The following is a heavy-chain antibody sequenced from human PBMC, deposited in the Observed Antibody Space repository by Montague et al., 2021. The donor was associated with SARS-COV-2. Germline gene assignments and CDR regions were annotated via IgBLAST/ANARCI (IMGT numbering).Heavy chain of an antibody. CDR3: ARFFSSWTD. D-gene: IGHD6-13*01. J-gene: IGHJ4*02. V-gene: IGHV4-4*02. Sequence: SETLSLTCAVSGGSISSGNWWSWVRQPPGKGLEWIGEIYHSGSTXYNPSLKSRVTISLDKSKNQFSLNLSSATAADTAVYYCARFFSSWTDCGQGTLVTVSS. CDR2: IYHSGST. CDR1: GGSISSGNW.